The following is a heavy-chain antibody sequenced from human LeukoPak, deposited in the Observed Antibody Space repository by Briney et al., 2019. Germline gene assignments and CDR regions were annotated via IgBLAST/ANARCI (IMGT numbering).Heavy chain of an antibody. J-gene: IGHJ4*02. CDR3: ARGGGGYKALDY. Sequence: PSETLSLTCTVSGGSISSYYWSWIRQPPGKGLEWIGYIYYSGSTNYNPSLKSRVTISVDTSKNQFSLKLSSVTAADTAVYYCARGGGGYKALDYWGQGTLVTVSS. D-gene: IGHD5-24*01. CDR1: GGSISSYY. V-gene: IGHV4-59*01. CDR2: IYYSGST.